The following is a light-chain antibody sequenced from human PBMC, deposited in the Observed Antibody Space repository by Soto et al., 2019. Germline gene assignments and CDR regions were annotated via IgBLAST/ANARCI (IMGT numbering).Light chain of an antibody. CDR3: QQYNSYSS. V-gene: IGKV1-5*03. Sequence: EIQMTQSPSALSASVGERVTITCRSSQSISSWLAWYQQTPGKVPKLMIYKASSLESGVPSRFSGSGSGTEFTLTISSLQPDDFATYYCQQYNSYSSFGQGTKVDI. J-gene: IGKJ1*01. CDR1: QSISSW. CDR2: KAS.